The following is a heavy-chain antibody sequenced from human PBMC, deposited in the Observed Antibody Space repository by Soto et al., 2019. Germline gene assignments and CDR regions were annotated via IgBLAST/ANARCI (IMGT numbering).Heavy chain of an antibody. V-gene: IGHV1-3*01. CDR1: GYTFTSYA. CDR3: ARENSSGYYRHDAFDI. J-gene: IGHJ3*02. Sequence: ASVKVSCKASGYTFTSYAMHWVRQAPGQRLEWMGWINAGNGNTKYSQKFQGRVTITRDTSASTAYMELSSLRSEDTAVYYCARENSSGYYRHDAFDIWGQGTMVTVSS. D-gene: IGHD3-22*01. CDR2: INAGNGNT.